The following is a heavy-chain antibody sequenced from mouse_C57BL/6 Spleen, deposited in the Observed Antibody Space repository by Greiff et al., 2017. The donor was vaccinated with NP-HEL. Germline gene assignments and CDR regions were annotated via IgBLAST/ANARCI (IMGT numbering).Heavy chain of an antibody. Sequence: QVQLQQSGAELMKPGASVKLSCKATGYTFTGFWIEWVKQRPGHGLEWIGEILPGSGSTNYNEKFKGKATFTADTSSNTAYMQLSSLTTEDSAIYYCARGEPIYYDYEGLFAYWGQGTLVTVSA. D-gene: IGHD2-4*01. CDR1: GYTFTGFW. CDR3: ARGEPIYYDYEGLFAY. CDR2: ILPGSGST. J-gene: IGHJ3*01. V-gene: IGHV1-9*01.